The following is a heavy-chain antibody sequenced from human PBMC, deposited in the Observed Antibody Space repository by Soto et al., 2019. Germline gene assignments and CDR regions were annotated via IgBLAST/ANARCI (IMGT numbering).Heavy chain of an antibody. CDR1: GYTFTNYY. V-gene: IGHV1-46*01. J-gene: IGHJ5*02. Sequence: ASVKFSCKASGYTFTNYYMHWVRQAPGQGLEWMGIINPTGGGSTSYAQKFQGRVTMTRDTSTSKVYMELSSLRSEDTAVYYCARDYDSSGYYYSFPWFEPWGEGTLVTVSS. D-gene: IGHD3-22*01. CDR3: ARDYDSSGYYYSFPWFEP. CDR2: INPTGGGST.